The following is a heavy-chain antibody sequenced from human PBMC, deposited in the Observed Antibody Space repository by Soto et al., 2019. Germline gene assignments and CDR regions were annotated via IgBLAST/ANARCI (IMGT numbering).Heavy chain of an antibody. CDR2: ISSSSSTI. J-gene: IGHJ6*02. D-gene: IGHD3-10*01. Sequence: PGGSLRLSCAASGFTFSSYSMNWVRQAPGKGLEWVSYISSSSSTIYYADSVKGRFTISRDNAKNSLYLQMNSLRGEDTAVYYCARVGPLIGDYYYYGMDVWGQGTTVTVSS. V-gene: IGHV3-48*01. CDR3: ARVGPLIGDYYYYGMDV. CDR1: GFTFSSYS.